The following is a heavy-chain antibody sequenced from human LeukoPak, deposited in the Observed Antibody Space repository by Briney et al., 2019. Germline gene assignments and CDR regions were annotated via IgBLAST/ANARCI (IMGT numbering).Heavy chain of an antibody. J-gene: IGHJ4*02. D-gene: IGHD2-2*01. CDR2: IYYSGST. Sequence: SETLSLTCTVSGGSISSNYWSWIRQPPGKGLEWIGYIYYSGSTNYNPSLKSRVTISVDTSKNQFSLKLSSVTAADTAVYYCARHYCSSTSCSPRWCDYWGQGTLVTVSS. V-gene: IGHV4-59*08. CDR1: GGSISSNY. CDR3: ARHYCSSTSCSPRWCDY.